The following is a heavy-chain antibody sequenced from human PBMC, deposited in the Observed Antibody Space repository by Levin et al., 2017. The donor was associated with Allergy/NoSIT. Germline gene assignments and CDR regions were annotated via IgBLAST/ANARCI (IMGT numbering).Heavy chain of an antibody. CDR1: GFTFDDYG. V-gene: IGHV3-20*04. D-gene: IGHD4-23*01. J-gene: IGHJ2*01. CDR3: ARVATGYGGNSDWYFDL. CDR2: INWNGVST. Sequence: GGSLRLSCAASGFTFDDYGMSWVRQAPGKGLEWVSAINWNGVSTVYADSLKGRFTISRDNAKNSLYLQMNSLRAEDTALYYCARVATGYGGNSDWYFDLWGRGTLVTVSS.